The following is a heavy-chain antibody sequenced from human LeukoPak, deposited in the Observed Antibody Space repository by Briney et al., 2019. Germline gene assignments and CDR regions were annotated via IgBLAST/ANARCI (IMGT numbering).Heavy chain of an antibody. D-gene: IGHD3-3*01. CDR2: IYDSGNT. CDR3: ARAVLQGSSQGMDV. CDR1: GGSISSHY. Sequence: PSETLSLTCTVSGGSISSHYWSWVRQPPGQGLEWLAYIYDSGNTNYNPSLKSRLSISMDTSKNQFSLNLTSVTAADTAVYYSARAVLQGSSQGMDVWGKGTTVIVSS. V-gene: IGHV4-59*11. J-gene: IGHJ6*04.